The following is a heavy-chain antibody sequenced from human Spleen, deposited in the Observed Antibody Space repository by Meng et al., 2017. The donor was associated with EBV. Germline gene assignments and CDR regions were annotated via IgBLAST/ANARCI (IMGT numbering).Heavy chain of an antibody. CDR3: ARDDTSNKFYFDY. Sequence: EVQLVESGGGLVEPGGSLGLACAASGFIFSTYSMNWVRQAPGKGLEWVSSITKDSSYVYYADAVRGRFTISRDNAKNSLYLQMNSLRVEDTAVYYCARDDTSNKFYFDYWGQGTLVTVSS. CDR1: GFIFSTYS. V-gene: IGHV3-21*02. J-gene: IGHJ4*02. D-gene: IGHD2/OR15-2a*01. CDR2: ITKDSSYV.